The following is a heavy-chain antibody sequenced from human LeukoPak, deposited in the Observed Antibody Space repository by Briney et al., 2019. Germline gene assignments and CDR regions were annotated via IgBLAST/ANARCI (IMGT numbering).Heavy chain of an antibody. J-gene: IGHJ4*02. CDR1: GGSISSSSYY. CDR3: ARRPQYGSYDY. Sequence: PSETLSLTCTVSGGSISSSSYYWGWIRQPPGKGLEWIGSIYYSGSTYYNPSLKSRVTISVDTSKNQFSLKLSSVTAGDTAVYYCARRPQYGSYDYWGQGTLVTVSS. D-gene: IGHD4-17*01. CDR2: IYYSGST. V-gene: IGHV4-39*07.